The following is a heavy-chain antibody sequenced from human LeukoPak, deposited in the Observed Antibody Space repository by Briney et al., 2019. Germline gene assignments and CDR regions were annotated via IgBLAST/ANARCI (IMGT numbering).Heavy chain of an antibody. Sequence: SETLSLTCTVTGGSISTRNHYWGWLRQPPGKGLEWIGSIGYTGTTNSNPSLKSRVTLSVDTSKNQVSLTLSSVTAADTAVYFCARRMGSGATYPRTFDYWGQGTLITVSS. CDR3: ARRMGSGATYPRTFDY. CDR2: IGYTGTT. CDR1: GGSISTRNHY. D-gene: IGHD2-8*02. J-gene: IGHJ4*02. V-gene: IGHV4-39*01.